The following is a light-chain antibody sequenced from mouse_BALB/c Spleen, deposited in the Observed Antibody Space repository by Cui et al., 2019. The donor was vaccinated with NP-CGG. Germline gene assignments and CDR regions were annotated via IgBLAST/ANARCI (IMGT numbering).Light chain of an antibody. CDR3: ALWYSNHWV. CDR1: TGAVTTGNY. V-gene: IGLV1*01. Sequence: QAVVPQASALTTSPGETVTLTCRSSTGAVTTGNYANWVQEKPDHLFTGLIGGTNNRAPGVPARFSGSLIGDKAALTITGAQTEDEAIYFCALWYSNHWVFGGGTKLTVL. CDR2: GTN. J-gene: IGLJ1*01.